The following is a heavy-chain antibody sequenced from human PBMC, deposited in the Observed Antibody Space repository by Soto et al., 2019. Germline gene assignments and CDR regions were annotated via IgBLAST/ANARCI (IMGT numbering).Heavy chain of an antibody. J-gene: IGHJ6*02. CDR2: VSSSGSTI. V-gene: IGHV3-48*03. CDR3: ARDPAYDFWSGYSDYYYYGMDV. D-gene: IGHD3-3*01. CDR1: GFTFSSYE. Sequence: GGSLRLSCAASGFTFSSYEMNWVRQAPGKGLEWVSYVSSSGSTIYYADSVKGRFTISRDNAKNSLYLQMNSLRAEDTAVYYCARDPAYDFWSGYSDYYYYGMDVWGQGTTVTVSS.